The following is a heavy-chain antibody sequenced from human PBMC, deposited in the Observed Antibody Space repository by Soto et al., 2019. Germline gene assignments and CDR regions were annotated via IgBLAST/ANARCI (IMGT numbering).Heavy chain of an antibody. J-gene: IGHJ4*02. V-gene: IGHV3-30*18. CDR1: GFTFRSYG. D-gene: IGHD2-15*01. CDR3: AKEGHCSGGSCYIFDY. CDR2: ISYDGSNK. Sequence: GVSLRLSCAASGFTFRSYGMYWVRQAPGKGLEWVAVISYDGSNKYYADSVKGRFTISRDSSKNTISLQMSSLRAEDTAVYNCAKEGHCSGGSCYIFDYWGQGTQVTVSS.